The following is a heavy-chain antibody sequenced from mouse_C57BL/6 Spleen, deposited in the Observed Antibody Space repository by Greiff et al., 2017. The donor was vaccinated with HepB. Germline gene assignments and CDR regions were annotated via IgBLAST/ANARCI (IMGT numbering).Heavy chain of an antibody. CDR1: GYSITSGYG. Sequence: DVKLQESGPGLVKPSQSLSLTCTVTGYSITSGYGCNWIRQFPGNKLEWMGYISYSGSTNYNPSLKSRISITRDTSKNPFFLQLNSVTTEDTATYYCARTARIKYWGQGTTLTVSS. D-gene: IGHD3-3*01. CDR3: ARTARIKY. J-gene: IGHJ2*01. V-gene: IGHV3-2*02. CDR2: ISYSGST.